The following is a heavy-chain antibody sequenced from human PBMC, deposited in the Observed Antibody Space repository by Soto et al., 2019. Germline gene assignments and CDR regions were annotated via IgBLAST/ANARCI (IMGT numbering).Heavy chain of an antibody. J-gene: IGHJ3*02. D-gene: IGHD1-26*01. CDR3: AKAVIVGVLDAFDI. Sequence: EVQLLESGGGLVQPGGSLRLSCAASGFSFSSYAMSWVRQAPGKGLEWVSAISVSGGNTYYADSVKGRFTISRDNSKNTVYLQMNSLRAEDTAVYYCAKAVIVGVLDAFDIWGQGTVVTVSS. CDR2: ISVSGGNT. CDR1: GFSFSSYA. V-gene: IGHV3-23*01.